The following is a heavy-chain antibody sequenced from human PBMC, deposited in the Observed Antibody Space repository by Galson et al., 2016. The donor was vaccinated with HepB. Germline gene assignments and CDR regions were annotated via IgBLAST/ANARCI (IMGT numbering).Heavy chain of an antibody. D-gene: IGHD4-17*01. Sequence: SLRLSCAASGFTFREYAMNWVRQAPGKGLDWVSVITSSGSSAYYADSVKGRFTISRDNSKNTLYLQMNSLRVEDTAIYYCAKGGPTVTTGADYWGPGTLVTVSS. CDR1: GFTFREYA. J-gene: IGHJ4*02. CDR3: AKGGPTVTTGADY. V-gene: IGHV3-23*01. CDR2: ITSSGSSA.